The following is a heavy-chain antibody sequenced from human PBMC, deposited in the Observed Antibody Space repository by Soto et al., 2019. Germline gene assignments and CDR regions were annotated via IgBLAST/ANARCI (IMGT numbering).Heavy chain of an antibody. D-gene: IGHD3-22*01. J-gene: IGHJ4*02. CDR2: ISGSGGST. CDR3: EKGGPYYDESSGYYDY. CDR1: GFTFSSYA. Sequence: EVQLLESGGGLVQPGGSLRLSCAASGFTFSSYAMSWVRQAPGKGLEWVSAISGSGGSTYYADSVKGRFTISRDNSKNTQYLQMNSMRAEDADVYYFEKGGPYYDESSGYYDYWGQGTLVTVSS. V-gene: IGHV3-23*01.